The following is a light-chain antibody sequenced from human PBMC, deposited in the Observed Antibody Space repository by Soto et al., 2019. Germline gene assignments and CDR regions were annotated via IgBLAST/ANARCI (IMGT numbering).Light chain of an antibody. V-gene: IGKV3-20*01. Sequence: ESVLTQSPGTLSLSPGERATLSCRASQSVSSSYLAWYQQKPGQAPRLLIYGASSRATGIPDRFSGSESGTDFTLTISRLEPEDFAVYYCQQYGSSPFTFGPGTKVDIK. CDR1: QSVSSSY. CDR3: QQYGSSPFT. J-gene: IGKJ3*01. CDR2: GAS.